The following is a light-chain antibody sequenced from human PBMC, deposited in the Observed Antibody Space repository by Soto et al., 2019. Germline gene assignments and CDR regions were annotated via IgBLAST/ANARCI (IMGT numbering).Light chain of an antibody. Sequence: EIVMTQSPDTLSVSPGERATLSCRASQTISSNLAWYQQMPGQAPRLLIYGASSRATGIPARFTGSGSGTEFTLTISSLQSEDFAVYYCQQYNNWPPITFGQGTRLEIK. CDR2: GAS. J-gene: IGKJ5*01. CDR1: QTISSN. V-gene: IGKV3-15*01. CDR3: QQYNNWPPIT.